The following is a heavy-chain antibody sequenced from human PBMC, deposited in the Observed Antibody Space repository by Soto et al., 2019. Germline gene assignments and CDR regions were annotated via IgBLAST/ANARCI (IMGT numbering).Heavy chain of an antibody. CDR2: IYYSGST. J-gene: IGHJ4*02. D-gene: IGHD2-2*01. V-gene: IGHV4-39*01. CDR3: ATYFVGDIVVVPAAIDY. Sequence: SETLSLTCTVSGGSISSSSYYWGWIRQPPGKGLEWIGSIYYSGSTYYNPSLKSRVTISVDTSKNQFSLKLSSVTAADTAVYYCATYFVGDIVVVPAAIDYWGQGTLVTVSS. CDR1: GGSISSSSYY.